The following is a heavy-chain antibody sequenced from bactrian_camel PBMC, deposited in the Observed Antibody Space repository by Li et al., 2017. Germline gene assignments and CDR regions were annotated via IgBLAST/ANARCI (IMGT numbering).Heavy chain of an antibody. CDR1: GYTRNYC. CDR2: LDTDGDRT. J-gene: IGHJ4*01. D-gene: IGHD3*01. V-gene: IGHV3S1*01. Sequence: HVQLVESGGGSVQTGRSLRLTCEVLGYTRNYCAAWFWQAPGKETEAVASLDTDGDRTWRADFVKGRFTMSRDKAKNTLYLQMNNLRPEDTAMYYCAADTSAGCYGDIERLSAHIGQGTQVTVS.